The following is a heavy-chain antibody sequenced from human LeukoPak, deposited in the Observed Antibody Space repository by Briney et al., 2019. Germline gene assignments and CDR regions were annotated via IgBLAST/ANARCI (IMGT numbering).Heavy chain of an antibody. Sequence: ASVKVSCKASGYTFTGYYMHWVRQAPGQGLEWMGWINPNSGGTNYAQKFQGRVTMTRDSSISTAYMELSRLRSDDTAVYYCARYDYGDSVGGAFDIWGQGTMVTVSS. V-gene: IGHV1-2*02. CDR2: INPNSGGT. CDR3: ARYDYGDSVGGAFDI. CDR1: GYTFTGYY. D-gene: IGHD4-17*01. J-gene: IGHJ3*02.